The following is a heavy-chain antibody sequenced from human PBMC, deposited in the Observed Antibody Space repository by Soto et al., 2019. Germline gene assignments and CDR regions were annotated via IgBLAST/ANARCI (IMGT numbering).Heavy chain of an antibody. CDR1: GGSISSYY. V-gene: IGHV4-59*01. CDR3: GRGKGDTGLFDY. Sequence: PSETLSLTCTVSGGSISSYYWSWIRQPPGKGLEWIGYIYFRGSTNYNPSLKSRVTISVDTSKNQFSLKLNSATAADTAMYYCGRGKGDTGLFDYWGRETQVTVP. CDR2: IYFRGST. J-gene: IGHJ4*02. D-gene: IGHD3-10*01.